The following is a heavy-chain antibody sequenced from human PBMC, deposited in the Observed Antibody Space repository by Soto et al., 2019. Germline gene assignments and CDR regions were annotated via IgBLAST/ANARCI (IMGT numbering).Heavy chain of an antibody. CDR3: ARARSRGEWLRYFDY. V-gene: IGHV1-69*01. D-gene: IGHD5-12*01. CDR2: IIPIFGTA. CDR1: GGTFSSYA. Sequence: QVQLVQSGAEVKKPGSSVKVSCKASGGTFSSYAISWVGQAPGQGLEWMGGIIPIFGTANYAQKFQGRVTITADESTSTAYMGLSSLRSEDTAVYYCARARSRGEWLRYFDYWGQGTLVTVSS. J-gene: IGHJ4*02.